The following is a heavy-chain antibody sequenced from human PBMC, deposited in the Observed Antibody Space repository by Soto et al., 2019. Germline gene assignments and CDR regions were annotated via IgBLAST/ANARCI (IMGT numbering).Heavy chain of an antibody. CDR1: GGTFSGYA. V-gene: IGHV1-69*01. D-gene: IGHD4-17*01. J-gene: IGHJ6*02. CDR3: AGGEGVYAVTPKNGMDV. Sequence: QVQLVQSGAEVKKPGSSVKVSCKASGGTFSGYAISWVRQAPGQGLEWMGGIIPIFGTANYAQKFQGRVTITEDESTSTADMELSSLRSEDKAVYYCAGGEGVYAVTPKNGMDVCGQGTTVTVAS. CDR2: IIPIFGTA.